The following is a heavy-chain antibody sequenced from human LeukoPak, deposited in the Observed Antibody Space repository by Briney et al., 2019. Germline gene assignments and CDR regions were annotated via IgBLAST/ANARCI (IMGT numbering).Heavy chain of an antibody. V-gene: IGHV5-51*01. CDR3: ARRGIAVTLPDY. J-gene: IGHJ4*02. CDR1: GCIFTSYW. Sequence: VGSPKIPCKGSGCIFTSYWIGRVRQMPGKGLEWRGIIYPGDYDTRYSPSFQGQVTISTDKSISTAYLQWISLKASDTAMSYCARRGIAVTLPDYWGQGTLVTVSS. CDR2: IYPGDYDT. D-gene: IGHD6-19*01.